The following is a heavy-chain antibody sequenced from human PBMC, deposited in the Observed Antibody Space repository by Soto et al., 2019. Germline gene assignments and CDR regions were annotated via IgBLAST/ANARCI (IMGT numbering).Heavy chain of an antibody. D-gene: IGHD5-12*01. V-gene: IGHV4-59*01. CDR2: IYYSGST. CDR1: GGSISSYY. Sequence: QVQLQESGPGLVKPSETLSLTCTVSGGSISSYYWSWIRQPPGKGLEWIGYIYYSGSTNYNPSLKSRVTISVDTSKNQFSLKLSSVTAADTAVYYCASIRHRDGYNSWGQGTLVTVSS. CDR3: ASIRHRDGYNS. J-gene: IGHJ4*02.